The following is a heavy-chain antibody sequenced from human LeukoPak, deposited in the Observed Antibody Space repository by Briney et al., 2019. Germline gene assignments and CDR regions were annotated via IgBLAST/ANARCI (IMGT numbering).Heavy chain of an antibody. V-gene: IGHV3-9*01. D-gene: IGHD6-19*01. Sequence: GGSLRLSCAAAGFTFDDYAMHWVRQVPGKGLEWVSGISWNSGSIGYADSVKGRFTISRDNAKNSLYLHMNSLSAEDTALYYCAKGKKITVAGLFDCWGQGTLVTVSS. CDR1: GFTFDDYA. CDR3: AKGKKITVAGLFDC. CDR2: ISWNSGSI. J-gene: IGHJ4*02.